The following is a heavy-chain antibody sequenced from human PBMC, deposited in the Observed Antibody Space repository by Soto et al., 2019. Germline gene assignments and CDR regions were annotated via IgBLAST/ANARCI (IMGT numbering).Heavy chain of an antibody. CDR2: IYPDDSDT. Sequence: GECLKISCKGSGFTFTTYWIGWVRQVPGKGLEWMGVIYPDDSDTRYSPSFQGRVTISADKSNSTAYLQWSSLEASDTAVYYCARAFRSNYYAYWGQGTLVTVSS. J-gene: IGHJ4*02. V-gene: IGHV5-51*01. CDR1: GFTFTTYW. CDR3: ARAFRSNYYAY. D-gene: IGHD3-3*01.